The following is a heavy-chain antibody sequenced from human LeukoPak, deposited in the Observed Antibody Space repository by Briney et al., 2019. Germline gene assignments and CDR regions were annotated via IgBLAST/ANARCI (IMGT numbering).Heavy chain of an antibody. Sequence: PSQTLSLTCTVSGGSISSGSYYWSWIRQPAGKGLEWIGRMYTSGNTNYNPSLKSRATISVDTSKNQFSLELSSVTAADTAVYYCAREIVAGLGVSFDIWGQGTMVTVSS. CDR2: MYTSGNT. J-gene: IGHJ3*02. V-gene: IGHV4-61*02. D-gene: IGHD6-19*01. CDR1: GGSISSGSYY. CDR3: AREIVAGLGVSFDI.